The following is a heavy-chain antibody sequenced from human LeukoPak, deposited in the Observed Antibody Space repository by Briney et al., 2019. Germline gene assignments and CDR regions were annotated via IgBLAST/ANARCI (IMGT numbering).Heavy chain of an antibody. CDR3: ARHVPSPNWFDP. Sequence: SETLSPTCTVSGGSISSYYWSWIRQPPGKGLEWIGYIYYSGSTNYNPSLKSRVTISVDTSKNQFSLKLSSVTAADTAVYYCARHVPSPNWFDPWGQGTLVTVSS. CDR2: IYYSGST. V-gene: IGHV4-59*08. CDR1: GGSISSYY. J-gene: IGHJ5*02.